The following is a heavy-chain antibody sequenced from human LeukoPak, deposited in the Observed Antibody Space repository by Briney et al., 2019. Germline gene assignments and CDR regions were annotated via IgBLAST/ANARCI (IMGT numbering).Heavy chain of an antibody. D-gene: IGHD2-2*02. Sequence: PSETLSLTCTVSGGSISSYYWSWIRQPAGKGLEWIGRIYTSGSTNYNPSLKSRVTMSVDTSKNQFSLKLSSVTAADTAVYYCAREIDYCSSTSCYRSRELFDYWGQGTLVTVSS. CDR1: GGSISSYY. CDR3: AREIDYCSSTSCYRSRELFDY. CDR2: IYTSGST. J-gene: IGHJ4*02. V-gene: IGHV4-4*07.